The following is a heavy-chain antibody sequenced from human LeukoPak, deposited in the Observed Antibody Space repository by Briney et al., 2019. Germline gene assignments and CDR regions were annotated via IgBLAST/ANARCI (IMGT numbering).Heavy chain of an antibody. D-gene: IGHD4/OR15-4a*01. V-gene: IGHV4-39*01. CDR1: GGSISSSRYH. CDR3: ARRPGEYGGNDFDY. CDR2: INYSGST. J-gene: IGHJ4*02. Sequence: PSETLSLTCTVSGGSISSSRYHWGWIRQPPGKGLEWIGNINYSGSTYYSPSLKGRVTISVDTSKNQFSLKLSSVTAADTAVYYCARRPGEYGGNDFDYWGQGTLVTVSS.